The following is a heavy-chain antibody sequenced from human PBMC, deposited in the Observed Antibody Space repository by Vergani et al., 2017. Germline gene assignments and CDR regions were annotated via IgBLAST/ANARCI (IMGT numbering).Heavy chain of an antibody. D-gene: IGHD3-3*01. CDR2: IYYSGST. CDR1: GGSISSSSYY. Sequence: QLQLQESGPGLVKPSETLSLTCTVSGGSISSSSYYWGWIRQPPGKGLEWIGSIYYSGSTYYNPSLKSRVTISVDTSKNQFSLKLSSVTAADTAVYYCVRGPDYDFWSGYLNWFDPWGQGTLVTVSS. V-gene: IGHV4-39*07. CDR3: VRGPDYDFWSGYLNWFDP. J-gene: IGHJ5*02.